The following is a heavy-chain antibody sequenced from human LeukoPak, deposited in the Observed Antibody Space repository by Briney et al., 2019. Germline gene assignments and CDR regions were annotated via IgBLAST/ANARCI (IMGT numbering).Heavy chain of an antibody. V-gene: IGHV3-74*01. J-gene: IGHJ4*02. D-gene: IGHD2-2*01. Sequence: GGSLRLSCAASGFTFSSYWMHWVRQAPGKGLVWVSRIDNEGSSTSYADSVKGRFTISRDNAKNTLYLQMNSLRAEDTAVYYCGSSSSTCCDYWGQGALVTVSS. CDR1: GFTFSSYW. CDR2: IDNEGSST. CDR3: GSSSSTCCDY.